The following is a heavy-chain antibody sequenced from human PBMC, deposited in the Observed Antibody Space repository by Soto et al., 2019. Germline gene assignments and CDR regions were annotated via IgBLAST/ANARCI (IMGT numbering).Heavy chain of an antibody. D-gene: IGHD6-13*01. V-gene: IGHV3-49*03. CDR1: GFTCGDYG. CDR3: TSSGYSSSWYYFDP. Sequence: GGSKRLSCTAAGFTCGDYGRSWFRQAPRKGLEWVGFIRSKAYGGTTEYAASVKGRFTISRDDSKSIAYLQMNSLKTEDTAVYYCTSSGYSSSWYYFDPWGQGTLVTVSS. J-gene: IGHJ5*02. CDR2: IRSKAYGGTT.